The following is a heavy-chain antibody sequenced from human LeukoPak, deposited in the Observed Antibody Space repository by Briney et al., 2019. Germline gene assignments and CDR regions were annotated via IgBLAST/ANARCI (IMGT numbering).Heavy chain of an antibody. CDR3: ATGLRYFDWLPAS. CDR2: IYYSGST. V-gene: IGHV4-59*12. CDR1: GGSISSYY. J-gene: IGHJ5*02. D-gene: IGHD3-9*01. Sequence: SETLSLTCTVSGGSISSYYWSWIRQPPGKGLEWIGYIYYSGSTNYNPSLKSRVTISVDTSKNQFSLKLSSVTAADTAVYYCATGLRYFDWLPASWGQGTLVTVSS.